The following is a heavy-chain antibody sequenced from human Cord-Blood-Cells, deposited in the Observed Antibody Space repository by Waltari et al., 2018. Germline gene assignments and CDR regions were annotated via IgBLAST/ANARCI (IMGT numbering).Heavy chain of an antibody. D-gene: IGHD1-26*01. V-gene: IGHV3-21*01. CDR1: GFTFSSYS. J-gene: IGHJ5*02. CDR2: ISSSSSYI. Sequence: EVQLVESGGGLVKPGGSLRLSCAASGFTFSSYSMTWVCQAPGKGLEWVSSISSSSSYIYYADSVKGRFTISRDNAKNSLYLQMNSLRAEDTAVYYCAREGGANGWFDPWGQGTLVTVSS. CDR3: AREGGANGWFDP.